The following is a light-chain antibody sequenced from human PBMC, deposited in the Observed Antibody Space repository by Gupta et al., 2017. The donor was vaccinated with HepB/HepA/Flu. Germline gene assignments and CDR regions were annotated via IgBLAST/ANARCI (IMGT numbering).Light chain of an antibody. CDR3: QQYNNWWT. V-gene: IGKV3-15*01. J-gene: IGKJ1*01. CDR2: RAS. CDR1: QSVTSN. Sequence: EIMMTQSPATLSVSPGERATLPCRASQSVTSNLAWYQQKPGQAPRLLIYRASTRATGIPVRFSGSGSGTEFTLTISSLQSEDFAVYYCQQYNNWWTFGQGTKVEIK.